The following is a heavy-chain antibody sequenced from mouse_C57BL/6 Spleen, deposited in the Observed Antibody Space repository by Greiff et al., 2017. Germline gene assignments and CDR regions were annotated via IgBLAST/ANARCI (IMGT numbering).Heavy chain of an antibody. D-gene: IGHD1-1*01. CDR3: ARDGREYFDV. V-gene: IGHV1-80*01. Sequence: VKLMESGAELVKPGASVKISCKASGYAFSSYWMNWVKQRPGKGLEWIGQIYPGDGDTNYNGKLKGKATLTADKSSSTAYMQLSSLTSEDSAVYFCARDGREYFDVWGTGTTVTVSS. CDR1: GYAFSSYW. J-gene: IGHJ1*03. CDR2: IYPGDGDT.